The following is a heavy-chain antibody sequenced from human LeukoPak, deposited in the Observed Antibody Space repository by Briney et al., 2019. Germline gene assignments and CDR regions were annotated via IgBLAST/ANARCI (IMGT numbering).Heavy chain of an antibody. V-gene: IGHV4-39*07. J-gene: IGHJ4*02. CDR3: ASLLNWNYKFVY. D-gene: IGHD1-7*01. Sequence: SETLSLTCTVSGGSISSSSYYWGWIRQPPGKGLEWIGSIYYSGSTYYNPSLKSRVTISVDTSKNQFSLKLSSVTAADTAVYYCASLLNWNYKFVYWGQGTLVTVSS. CDR1: GGSISSSSYY. CDR2: IYYSGST.